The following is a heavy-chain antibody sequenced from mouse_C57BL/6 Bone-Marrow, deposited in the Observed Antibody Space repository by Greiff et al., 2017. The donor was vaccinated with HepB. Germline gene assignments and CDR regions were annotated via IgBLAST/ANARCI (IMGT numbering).Heavy chain of an antibody. Sequence: VQLVESGAELARPGASVKLSCKASGYTFTSYGISWVKQRTGQGLEWIGEIYPRSGNTYYNEKFNGKATLTADKSSSTAYMELRSLTSEDSAVYFCARILLLGAYYFDYWGQGTTLTVSS. V-gene: IGHV1-81*01. J-gene: IGHJ2*01. CDR1: GYTFTSYG. CDR2: IYPRSGNT. CDR3: ARILLLGAYYFDY. D-gene: IGHD1-1*01.